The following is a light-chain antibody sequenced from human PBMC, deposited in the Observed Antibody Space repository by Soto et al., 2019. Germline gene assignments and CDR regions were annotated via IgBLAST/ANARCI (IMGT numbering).Light chain of an antibody. J-gene: IGLJ3*02. CDR1: NSDVGGYNY. V-gene: IGLV2-8*01. CDR3: CSYAGSNNLV. Sequence: QSALTQPPSASGSPGQSVTISCTGTNSDVGGYNYVSWYQQHPGKAPKVMIFEVSKRPSGVPDRFPGSKSGNTASLTVSGLQAEDEADYYCCSYAGSNNLVFGGGTKLTVL. CDR2: EVS.